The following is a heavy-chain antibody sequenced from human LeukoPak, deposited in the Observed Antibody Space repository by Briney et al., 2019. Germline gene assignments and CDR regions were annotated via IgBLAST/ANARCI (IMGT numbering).Heavy chain of an antibody. Sequence: PGRSLRLSCAASGFTFNSYGMHWVRQAPGKGLEWVAVISYDGSNKYYADSVKGRFTISRDNSKNTLYLQMNSLRAEDTAVYYCAKGPMYSSSWYIAYDAFDIWGQGTMVTVSS. CDR2: ISYDGSNK. J-gene: IGHJ3*02. CDR3: AKGPMYSSSWYIAYDAFDI. V-gene: IGHV3-30*18. CDR1: GFTFNSYG. D-gene: IGHD6-13*01.